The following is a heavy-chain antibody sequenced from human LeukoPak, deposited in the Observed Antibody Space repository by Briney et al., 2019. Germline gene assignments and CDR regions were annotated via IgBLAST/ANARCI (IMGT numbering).Heavy chain of an antibody. CDR1: GYTFTSYG. V-gene: IGHV1-18*01. J-gene: IGHJ4*02. D-gene: IGHD6-19*01. CDR2: ISAYNGNT. Sequence: GASVKVSCKASGYTFTSYGISWVRQAPGQGLEWMGWISAYNGNTNYAQKLQGRVTMTTDRSTSTAYMELRSLRSDDTAVYYCARAPYSSGWPYYFDYWGQGTLVTVSS. CDR3: ARAPYSSGWPYYFDY.